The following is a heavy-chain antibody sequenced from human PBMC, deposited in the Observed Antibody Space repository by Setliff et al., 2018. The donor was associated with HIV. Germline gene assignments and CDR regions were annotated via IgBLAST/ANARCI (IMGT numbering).Heavy chain of an antibody. CDR2: VSSSGTT. CDR3: ARVVSRREDRGTWMKLWLAPYYMDV. J-gene: IGHJ6*03. CDR1: GGSITNKY. D-gene: IGHD3-10*01. V-gene: IGHV4-59*01. Sequence: SETLSLTCAVSGGSITNKYWSWIRQPPGKGLEWLWYVSSSGTTNYTPSLESRLTISVDTSKNQVSLRLSSLTAADTAVYFCARVVSRREDRGTWMKLWLAPYYMDVWGKGTTVTVS.